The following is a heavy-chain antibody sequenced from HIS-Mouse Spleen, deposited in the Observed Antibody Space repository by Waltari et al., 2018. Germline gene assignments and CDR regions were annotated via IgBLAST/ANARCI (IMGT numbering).Heavy chain of an antibody. CDR2: IYHSGST. CDR3: ARDHGIAVAGDY. J-gene: IGHJ4*02. Sequence: QVQLQESGPGLVKPSETLSLTCTVSGYSISSCYYWGWIRQPPGQGLEWIGSIYHSGSTYYNPSLKSRVTISVDTSKNQFSLKLSSVTAADTAVYYCARDHGIAVAGDYWGQGTLVTVSS. D-gene: IGHD6-19*01. V-gene: IGHV4-38-2*02. CDR1: GYSISSCYY.